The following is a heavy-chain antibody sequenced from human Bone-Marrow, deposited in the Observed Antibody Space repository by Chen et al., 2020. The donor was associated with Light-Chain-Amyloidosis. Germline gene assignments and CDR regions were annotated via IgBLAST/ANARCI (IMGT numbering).Heavy chain of an antibody. CDR3: AKRPPYPSIYGTDV. V-gene: IGHV3-23*04. CDR1: GFTFSNAW. CDR2: ISGSGGST. J-gene: IGHJ6*02. Sequence: EVQLVESGGGLVKPGGSLRLSCAASGFTFSNAWMSWVRQAPGKGLEWVSGISGSGGSTYYADSVKGRFTISRDNSKNTLYLQMNSLRAEDTAVYYCAKRPPYPSIYGTDVWGQGTTVTVSS. D-gene: IGHD2-21*01.